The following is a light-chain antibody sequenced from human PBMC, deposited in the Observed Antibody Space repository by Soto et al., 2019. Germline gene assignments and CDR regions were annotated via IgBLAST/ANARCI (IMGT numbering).Light chain of an antibody. V-gene: IGKV3-20*01. CDR2: GAS. Sequence: EIVLTQSAGTLSLCPGERATLSCGTSQSISSGFLAWYQQKSGQAPRLLIYGASTRATGIPDRFSGSGSGTDFTLSISRLEPEDFAVYYCQQYDRSPLTFGGGTKVEIK. CDR1: QSISSGF. CDR3: QQYDRSPLT. J-gene: IGKJ4*01.